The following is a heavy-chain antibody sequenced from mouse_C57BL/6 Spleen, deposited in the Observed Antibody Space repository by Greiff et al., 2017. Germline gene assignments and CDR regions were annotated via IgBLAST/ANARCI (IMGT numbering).Heavy chain of an antibody. Sequence: QVQLQQSGPELVKPGASVKISCKASGYAFSSSWMNWVKQRPGKGLEWIGRIYPGDGDTNYNGKFKGKATLTADKSSSTAYMQLSSLRSEDSAVYFCARDLLLRPLMDYWGQGTSVTVSS. V-gene: IGHV1-82*01. CDR1: GYAFSSSW. J-gene: IGHJ4*01. CDR3: ARDLLLRPLMDY. D-gene: IGHD1-1*01. CDR2: IYPGDGDT.